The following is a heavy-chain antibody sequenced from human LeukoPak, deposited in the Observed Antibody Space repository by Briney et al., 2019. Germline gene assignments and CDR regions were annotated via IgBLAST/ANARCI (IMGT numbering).Heavy chain of an antibody. CDR1: GFSLSVYY. Sequence: GGSLRLSCAASGFSLSVYYMIWVREALGKGLEWLSSINGRDDRIHYAGSVKGRFTTSREKAKNSLFLQMDSLRAKDTAVYFCARDRDVRVVHAHYDAYDMWGQGTVVTVSS. CDR2: INGRDDRI. CDR3: ARDRDVRVVHAHYDAYDM. V-gene: IGHV3-11*01. J-gene: IGHJ3*02. D-gene: IGHD2-15*01.